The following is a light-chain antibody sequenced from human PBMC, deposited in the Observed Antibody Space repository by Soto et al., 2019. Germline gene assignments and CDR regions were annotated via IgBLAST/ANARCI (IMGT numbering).Light chain of an antibody. V-gene: IGKV3-20*01. Sequence: EIVLTQSPGTLSLSPGERATLSCRASQSVTSSYLAWYQQKPGQAPRLLIYGASNRATGIPDRFSGSGSGTDFTLTISRLEPEDSAAYHCQQYGSSPLTFGGGTKLEI. CDR2: GAS. J-gene: IGKJ4*01. CDR1: QSVTSSY. CDR3: QQYGSSPLT.